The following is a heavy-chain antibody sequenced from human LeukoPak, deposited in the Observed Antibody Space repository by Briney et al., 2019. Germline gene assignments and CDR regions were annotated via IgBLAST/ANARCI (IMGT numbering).Heavy chain of an antibody. Sequence: ASVKVSYKASGYTLTNYYMHWVRRAPGHGLEWMGWINPNRGDTNYAQKFQGRVTMTRDTSISTAFMELTRLTSGDTAVYYCTRDLLGFATTPLSDWGQGTLVTVSS. CDR3: TRDLLGFATTPLSD. J-gene: IGHJ4*02. CDR1: GYTLTNYY. CDR2: INPNRGDT. V-gene: IGHV1-2*02. D-gene: IGHD4-17*01.